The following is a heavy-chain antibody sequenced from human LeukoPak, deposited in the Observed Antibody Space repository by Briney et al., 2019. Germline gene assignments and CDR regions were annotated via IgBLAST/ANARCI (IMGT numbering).Heavy chain of an antibody. CDR3: AKGDQPLLYGGAFDS. V-gene: IGHV3-23*01. Sequence: GGSLRLSCAASGFTFRSFAMNWVRQAPGKGLECVSAISGGGDFTKYADSVKGRFTISRDNSKSTLYLQMNSLRAEDTAVYYCAKGDQPLLYGGAFDSWGQGTLVTVSS. J-gene: IGHJ4*02. CDR2: ISGGGDFT. CDR1: GFTFRSFA. D-gene: IGHD2-2*02.